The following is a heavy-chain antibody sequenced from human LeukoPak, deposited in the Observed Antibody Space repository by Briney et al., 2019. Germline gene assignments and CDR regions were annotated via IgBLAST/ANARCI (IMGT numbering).Heavy chain of an antibody. J-gene: IGHJ4*02. CDR1: GGSISSGDYY. Sequence: SSETLSLTCTVSGGSISSGDYYWSWIRQPPGKGLEWIGYIYYSGSTYYNPSLKSRVSISIDTSKNQFSLNLNSVTAADTAVYYCARETISSSWYRIDYWGQGTLVTVSS. V-gene: IGHV4-30-4*02. CDR3: ARETISSSWYRIDY. D-gene: IGHD6-13*01. CDR2: IYYSGST.